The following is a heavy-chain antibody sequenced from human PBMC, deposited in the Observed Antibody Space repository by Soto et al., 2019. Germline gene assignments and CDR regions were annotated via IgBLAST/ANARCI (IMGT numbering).Heavy chain of an antibody. Sequence: PGGSLRLSCAASGFTFSSYWMSWVRQAPGKGLEWVANIKQDGSEKYYVDSVKGRFTISRDNAKNTLYLQMNSLRAEDTAVYYCANQRRQQLENYFDYWGQGILVTVSS. CDR3: ANQRRQQLENYFDY. D-gene: IGHD6-13*01. J-gene: IGHJ4*02. CDR2: IKQDGSEK. CDR1: GFTFSSYW. V-gene: IGHV3-7*03.